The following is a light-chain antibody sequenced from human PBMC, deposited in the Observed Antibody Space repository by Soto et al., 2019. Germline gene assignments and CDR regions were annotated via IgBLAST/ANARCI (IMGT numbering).Light chain of an antibody. CDR3: QQYGSSPLT. CDR2: GAS. CDR1: QSVSSSY. Sequence: IVWTQSPVTLSLSTGERATLSCRASQSVSSSYLAWYQQKPGQAPRLLIYGASSRATGIPDRFSGSGSGTDFTLTISRLEPEDFAVYYCQQYGSSPLTFGGGTKVDIK. V-gene: IGKV3-20*01. J-gene: IGKJ4*01.